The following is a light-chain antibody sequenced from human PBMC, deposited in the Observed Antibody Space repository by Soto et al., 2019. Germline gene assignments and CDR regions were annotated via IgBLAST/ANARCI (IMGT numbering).Light chain of an antibody. CDR3: SSYTSSSTHVV. V-gene: IGLV2-14*03. CDR2: DVS. Sequence: QSALTQPASVSGSPGQSITISCTGTSSDVGGYNYVSWYQHHPGKAPKLMISDVSNRPSGVSNRFSGSKSGNTASLTISGLQAEDEADYYCSSYTSSSTHVVFGGGTKLTVL. CDR1: SSDVGGYNY. J-gene: IGLJ2*01.